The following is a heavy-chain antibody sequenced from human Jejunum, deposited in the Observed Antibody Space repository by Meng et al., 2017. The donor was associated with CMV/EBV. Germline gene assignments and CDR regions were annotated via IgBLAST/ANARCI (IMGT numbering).Heavy chain of an antibody. V-gene: IGHV3-23*01. CDR1: GFTFITYA. CDR2: ISDSGGRT. Sequence: AASGFTFITYAMSWVRQAPGKGLEWVSGISDSGGRTYYADSVKGQFSISRDNSKNTLYLQINSLRPEDTAIYYCAKERPVGGGFDYWGQGTLVTVSS. J-gene: IGHJ4*02. CDR3: AKERPVGGGFDY. D-gene: IGHD1-26*01.